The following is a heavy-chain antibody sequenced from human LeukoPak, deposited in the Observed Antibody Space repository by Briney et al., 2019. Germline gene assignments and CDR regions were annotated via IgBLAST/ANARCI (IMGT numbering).Heavy chain of an antibody. CDR2: ISGSGGST. CDR1: GFTFNSYA. CDR3: ASLYCSSTSCPQGIDY. Sequence: GGSLRLSCAASGFTFNSYAMSWVRQAPGKGLEWVSAISGSGGSTFYADSVKGRFTISRDNSKNTLYLQMNSLRAEDTAVYYCASLYCSSTSCPQGIDYWGQGTLVAVSS. D-gene: IGHD2-2*01. J-gene: IGHJ4*02. V-gene: IGHV3-23*01.